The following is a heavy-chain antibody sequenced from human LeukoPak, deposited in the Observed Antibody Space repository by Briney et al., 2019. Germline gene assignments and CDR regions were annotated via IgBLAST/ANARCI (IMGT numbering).Heavy chain of an antibody. CDR2: INPNSGGT. D-gene: IGHD5-18*01. CDR1: GYTFTGYY. Sequence: GASVKVSCKASGYTFTGYYMHWVRQAPGQGLEWMGWINPNSGGTNYAQKFQGRVTMTRDTSTSTVYMELNSLRSEDTAVYYCAREIGPRQLHLWGSAFDYWGQGTLVTVSS. V-gene: IGHV1-2*02. CDR3: AREIGPRQLHLWGSAFDY. J-gene: IGHJ4*02.